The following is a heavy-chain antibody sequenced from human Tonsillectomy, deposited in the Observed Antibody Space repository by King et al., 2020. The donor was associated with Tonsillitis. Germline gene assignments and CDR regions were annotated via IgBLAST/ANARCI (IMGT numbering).Heavy chain of an antibody. V-gene: IGHV3-20*04. CDR2: INWNGGST. J-gene: IGHJ3*02. CDR1: GFTFGDYG. D-gene: IGHD4-23*01. Sequence: EVQLVESGGGVVRPGGSLRLSCAASGFTFGDYGMSWVRQAPGKGLEWVSGINWNGGSTGYADYVKGRFTIYRDNAKNSLYLQMNSLRAEDTALYYCARRGYGGNSGAFDIWGQGTMVTVSS. CDR3: ARRGYGGNSGAFDI.